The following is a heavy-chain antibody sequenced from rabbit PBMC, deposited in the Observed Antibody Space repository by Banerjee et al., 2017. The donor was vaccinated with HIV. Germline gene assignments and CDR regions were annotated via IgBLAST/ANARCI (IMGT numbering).Heavy chain of an antibody. D-gene: IGHD2-1*01. V-gene: IGHV1S45*01. CDR3: ARGAGHADYGDASL. J-gene: IGHJ4*01. Sequence: QEQLKETGGGLVQPGGSLKLSCKASEFSFSNGYVMCWVRQAPGKGLEWIACIDTHSSGSTYYANWAQGRFTISKISSTTVTLQMTSLTAADTATYFCARGAGHADYGDASLWGPGTLVTVS. CDR2: IDTHSSGST. CDR1: EFSFSNGYV.